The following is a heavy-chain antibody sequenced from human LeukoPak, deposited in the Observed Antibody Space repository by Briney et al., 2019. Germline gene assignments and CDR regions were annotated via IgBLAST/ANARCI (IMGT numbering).Heavy chain of an antibody. CDR3: ARDRRFGTGVVGATTNAFDM. J-gene: IGHJ3*02. D-gene: IGHD1-26*01. CDR1: GGSIGSYY. V-gene: IGHV4-4*07. Sequence: PSETLSLTCTVSGGSIGSYYWSWIRQPAGKGLEWIGRMYTSGSTNYNPSLKSRVTMAVDTSKNQFSLKLSSVTAADTAVYYCARDRRFGTGVVGATTNAFDMWGQGTMVTVSS. CDR2: MYTSGST.